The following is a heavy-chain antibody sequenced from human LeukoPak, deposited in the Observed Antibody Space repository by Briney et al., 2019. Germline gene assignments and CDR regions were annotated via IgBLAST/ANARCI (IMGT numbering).Heavy chain of an antibody. CDR3: ARVIAAAGNTLYYYYGMDV. J-gene: IGHJ6*02. CDR2: ISYDGSNK. V-gene: IGHV3-30-3*01. D-gene: IGHD6-13*01. CDR1: GFTFSSYA. Sequence: GGSLRLSCAASGFTFSSYAMHWVRQAPGKGLEWVAVISYDGSNKYYSDSVKGRFTISRDNSKNTLYLQMNSLRAEDTAVQYCARVIAAAGNTLYYYYGMDVWGQGTTVIVSS.